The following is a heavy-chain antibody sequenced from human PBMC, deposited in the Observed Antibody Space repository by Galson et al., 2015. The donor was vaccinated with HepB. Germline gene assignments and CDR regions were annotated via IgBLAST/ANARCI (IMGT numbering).Heavy chain of an antibody. V-gene: IGHV3-9*01. D-gene: IGHD6-13*01. Sequence: SLRLSCAASGFTFDDYAMHWVRQAPGKGLEWVSGISWNSGSIGYADSVKGRFTISRDNAKNSLYLQMNSLRAEDTAVYYCATMYSSSWYSLVHYLDYWGKGTLVTVSS. J-gene: IGHJ4*02. CDR2: ISWNSGSI. CDR3: ATMYSSSWYSLVHYLDY. CDR1: GFTFDDYA.